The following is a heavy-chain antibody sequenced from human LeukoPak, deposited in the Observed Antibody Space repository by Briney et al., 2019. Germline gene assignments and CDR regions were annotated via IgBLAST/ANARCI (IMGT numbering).Heavy chain of an antibody. CDR2: INPDGSRT. D-gene: IGHD3-16*01. CDR1: GSTFSSYW. CDR3: VGDMTGPRDI. V-gene: IGHV3-74*01. Sequence: SGGSLRLSRAASGSTFSSYWIHWVRQAPGKGLMWVSRINPDGSRTDYADSVKGRFTISRDNAKNSLYLQMNSLRDEDTAVYYCVGDMTGPRDIWGQGTMVTVSS. J-gene: IGHJ3*02.